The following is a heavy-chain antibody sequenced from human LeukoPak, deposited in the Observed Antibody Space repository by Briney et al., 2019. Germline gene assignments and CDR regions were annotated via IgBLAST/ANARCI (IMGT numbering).Heavy chain of an antibody. CDR1: GFTFSDYY. V-gene: IGHV3-11*04. CDR3: ARANTIFGVEPDYYFDY. CDR2: ISSSGSTI. Sequence: PGGSLRLSCAASGFTFSDYYMSWIRQAPGKGLEWVSYISSSGSTIYYADSVKGRFTISRDNAKNSLYLQMNSLRVEDTAVYYCARANTIFGVEPDYYFDYWGQGTLVSVSS. J-gene: IGHJ4*02. D-gene: IGHD3-3*01.